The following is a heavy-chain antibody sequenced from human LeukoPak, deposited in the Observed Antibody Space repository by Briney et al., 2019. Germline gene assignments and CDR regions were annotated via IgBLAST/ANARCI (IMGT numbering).Heavy chain of an antibody. CDR1: GFTFSSYA. CDR3: AVIYGSGSYFLDY. V-gene: IGHV3-30-3*01. CDR2: ISYDGSNK. J-gene: IGHJ4*02. Sequence: GGSLRLSCAASGFTFSSYAMHWVRQAPGKGLEWVAVISYDGSNKYYADSVKGRFTISRDNSKNTLYLQMNSLRAEDTAVYYCAVIYGSGSYFLDYWGQGTLVTVSS. D-gene: IGHD3-10*01.